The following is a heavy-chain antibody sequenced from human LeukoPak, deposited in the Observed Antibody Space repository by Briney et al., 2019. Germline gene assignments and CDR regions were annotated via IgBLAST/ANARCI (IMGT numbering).Heavy chain of an antibody. J-gene: IGHJ4*02. CDR2: ISSSSSYI. Sequence: PGGSLRLSCAASGFTFSSYGMSWVRQAPGKGLEWVSSISSSSSYIYYADSVKGRFTISRDNAKNSLYLQMNSLRAEDTAVYYCAREVVDTAMEGYPDYWGQGTLVTVSS. CDR3: AREVVDTAMEGYPDY. V-gene: IGHV3-21*01. CDR1: GFTFSSYG. D-gene: IGHD5-18*01.